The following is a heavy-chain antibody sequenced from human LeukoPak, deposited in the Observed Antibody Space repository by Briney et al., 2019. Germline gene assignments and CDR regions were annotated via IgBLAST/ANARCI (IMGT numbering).Heavy chain of an antibody. CDR1: GFTFSSYG. V-gene: IGHV3-33*01. J-gene: IGHJ4*02. Sequence: GRSLRLSCAASGFTFSSYGVHWVRQAPGRGLEWVAVIWYDGSNKYYADSVKGRFTISRDNSKNTLYLQMNSLRAEDTAVYYCARGSRVSYYYDSSGYYYWGQGTLVTASS. CDR2: IWYDGSNK. D-gene: IGHD3-22*01. CDR3: ARGSRVSYYYDSSGYYY.